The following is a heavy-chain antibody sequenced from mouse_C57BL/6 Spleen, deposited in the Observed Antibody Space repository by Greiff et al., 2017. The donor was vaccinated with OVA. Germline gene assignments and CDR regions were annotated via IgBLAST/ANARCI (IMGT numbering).Heavy chain of an antibody. CDR1: GFTFSNYW. D-gene: IGHD4-1*01. J-gene: IGHJ3*01. CDR3: TGDWAEGFAY. Sequence: EVKVVESGGGLVQPGGSMKLSCVASGFTFSNYWMNWVRQSPEKGLEWVAQIRLKSDNYATHSAESVKGRFTISRDDSKSSVYLQMNNVRAEDTGSYYCTGDWAEGFAYWGQGTLVTVSA. CDR2: IRLKSDNYAT. V-gene: IGHV6-3*01.